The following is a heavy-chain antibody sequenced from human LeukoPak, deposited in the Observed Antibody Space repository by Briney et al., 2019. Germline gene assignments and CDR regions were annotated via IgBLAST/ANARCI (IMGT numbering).Heavy chain of an antibody. Sequence: SSETLSLTCSVSGYSIRSGYHWAWFRQAPGKGLEWVSAISGSGGSTYYADSVKGRFTISRDNSKNTLYLQMNSLRAEDTAVYYCASDYDILTGYGAWGQGTLVTVSS. CDR3: ASDYDILTGYGA. V-gene: IGHV3-23*01. J-gene: IGHJ5*02. D-gene: IGHD3-9*01. CDR1: GYSIRSGYH. CDR2: ISGSGGST.